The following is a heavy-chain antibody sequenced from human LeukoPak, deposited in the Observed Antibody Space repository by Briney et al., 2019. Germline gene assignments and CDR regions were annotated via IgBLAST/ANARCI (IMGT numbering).Heavy chain of an antibody. Sequence: PGGSLRLSCAASGFTFSSYGMHWVRQAPGKGLEWAAVIWYDGSNKYYADSVKGRFTISRDNSKNTLYLQMNSLRAEDTAVYYCARGENYFDCWGQGTQVTVSS. CDR1: GFTFSSYG. J-gene: IGHJ4*02. CDR3: ARGENYFDC. CDR2: IWYDGSNK. V-gene: IGHV3-33*01.